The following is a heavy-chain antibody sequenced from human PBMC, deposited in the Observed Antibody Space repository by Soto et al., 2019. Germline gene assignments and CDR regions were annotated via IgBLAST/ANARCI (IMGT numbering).Heavy chain of an antibody. D-gene: IGHD3-10*01. CDR2: ISYDGNNK. CDR3: AKDGQWFGELSAFDI. Sequence: PGGSLRLSCAASGFTFSSYAMHWVRQAPGKGLEWVAVISYDGNNKYYADSVRGRFAISRDNSKNTLSLQMNSLRPDDTAVYYCAKDGQWFGELSAFDIWGQGTMVTVSS. J-gene: IGHJ3*02. CDR1: GFTFSSYA. V-gene: IGHV3-30*09.